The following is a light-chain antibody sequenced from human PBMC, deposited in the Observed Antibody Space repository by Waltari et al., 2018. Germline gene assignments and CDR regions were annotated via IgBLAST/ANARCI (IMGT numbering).Light chain of an antibody. CDR3: AAWDDSLSGFVL. Sequence: QSVLTQPPSVSGTPGQRVTISCSGSSSNIGRNFVYWYQQLPGTAPKLLIYMDNQRPSGGPGGLSGSKSGPSASLAISGLRSEDEGNYYCAAWDDSLSGFVLFGGGTKVTVL. CDR2: MDN. CDR1: SSNIGRNF. J-gene: IGLJ2*01. V-gene: IGLV1-47*01.